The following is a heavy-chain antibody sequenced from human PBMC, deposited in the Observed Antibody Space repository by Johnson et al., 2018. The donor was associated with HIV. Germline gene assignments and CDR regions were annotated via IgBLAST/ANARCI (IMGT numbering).Heavy chain of an antibody. CDR3: ARVGAITIFGVVISRPDAFDI. D-gene: IGHD3-3*01. CDR2: INSDGSNT. Sequence: VQLVESGGGLVQPGGSLRLSCAASGFSFSTYWMHWVRQAPGKGLVWVSRINSDGSNTTYADSVKGRFTISRDNAKNTLYLQMHNLRAEDTAVYYCARVGAITIFGVVISRPDAFDIWGQGTMVTVSS. J-gene: IGHJ3*02. CDR1: GFSFSTYW. V-gene: IGHV3-74*02.